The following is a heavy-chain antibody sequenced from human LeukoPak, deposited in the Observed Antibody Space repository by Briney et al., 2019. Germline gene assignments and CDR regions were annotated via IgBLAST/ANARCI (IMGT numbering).Heavy chain of an antibody. Sequence: PSETLSLTCAVYAGSFSGYYWSWIRQPPGKGLEWIGEINHSGSTNYNPSLKSRVTISVDTSKNQFSLKLSSVTAADTAVYYCARVGDYYYDSSGYYGTYFGYWGQGTLVTVSS. V-gene: IGHV4-34*01. CDR1: AGSFSGYY. J-gene: IGHJ4*02. CDR2: INHSGST. D-gene: IGHD3-22*01. CDR3: ARVGDYYYDSSGYYGTYFGY.